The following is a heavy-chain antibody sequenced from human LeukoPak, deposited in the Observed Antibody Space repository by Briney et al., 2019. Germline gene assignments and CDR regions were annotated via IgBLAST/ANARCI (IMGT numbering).Heavy chain of an antibody. CDR3: AKHTRSVARADAFDI. V-gene: IGHV3-23*01. CDR2: ITGSGGST. Sequence: GGSLRLSCASSTFTFSTYAMSWVRQAPGKGLEWVSSITGSGGSTFYADSVKGRFTISRDNSKNTVFLQVNSLRAEDTAVYYCAKHTRSVARADAFDIWGQGTMVTVSS. CDR1: TFTFSTYA. D-gene: IGHD5-12*01. J-gene: IGHJ3*02.